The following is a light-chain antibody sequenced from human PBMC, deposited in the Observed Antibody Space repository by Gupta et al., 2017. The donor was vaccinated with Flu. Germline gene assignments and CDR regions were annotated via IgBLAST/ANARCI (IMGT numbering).Light chain of an antibody. CDR3: NSYRSSNNFQ. V-gene: IGLV2-14*01. CDR2: EVF. J-gene: IGLJ2*01. Sequence: QSALTQPASVSGSPGQSITISCTGTSSDVDGYNHVSWYQAPPGKAPKLIIYEVFNRPSGVSFLLSAFTSATTASPTVSGLQAEDDADNYTNSYRSSNNFQIGGGTKLTVL. CDR1: SSDVDGYNH.